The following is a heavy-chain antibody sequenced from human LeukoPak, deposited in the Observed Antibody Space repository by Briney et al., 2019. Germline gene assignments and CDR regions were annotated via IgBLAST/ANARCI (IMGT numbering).Heavy chain of an antibody. J-gene: IGHJ4*02. Sequence: GGSLRLSCAASGFTFSSYAMSWVRQAPGKGLEWVSAISGGGSSIYYADSVKGRFAVSRDNSKNTLFLQMSSLKAEDTAVYYCAKDNRDYFDYWGQGTLVTVSS. V-gene: IGHV3-23*01. D-gene: IGHD3-16*02. CDR1: GFTFSSYA. CDR2: ISGGGSSI. CDR3: AKDNRDYFDY.